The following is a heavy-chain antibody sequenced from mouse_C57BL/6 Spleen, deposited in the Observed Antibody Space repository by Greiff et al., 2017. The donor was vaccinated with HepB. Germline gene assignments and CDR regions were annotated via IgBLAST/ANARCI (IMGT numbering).Heavy chain of an antibody. CDR3: ARDGYGNPFAY. Sequence: EVKLLESGPGLVKPSQSLSLTCSVTGYSITSGYYWNWFRQFPGNNREWMGYISYDGSNNYNPSLKNRISITRDTSKNQFFLKVNAVTTEDTATDDCARDGYGNPFAYWGQGTLVTVSA. J-gene: IGHJ3*01. D-gene: IGHD2-10*02. CDR1: GYSITSGYY. V-gene: IGHV3-6*01. CDR2: ISYDGSN.